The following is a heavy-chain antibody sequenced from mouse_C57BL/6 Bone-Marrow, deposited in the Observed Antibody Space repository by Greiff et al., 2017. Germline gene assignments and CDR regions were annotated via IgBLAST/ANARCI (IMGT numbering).Heavy chain of an antibody. V-gene: IGHV2-2*01. D-gene: IGHD2-2*01. CDR1: GFSLTSYG. CDR3: ARKEENGYEGFAY. J-gene: IGHJ3*01. Sequence: VQLQQSGPGLVQPSQSLSITCTVSGFSLTSYGVHWFRQSPGKGLEWLGVIWRGGSTDYNAAFISRLSISKDNSKSQVFFKMNSLHADDTAVYYGARKEENGYEGFAYWGQGTLVTVSA. CDR2: IWRGGST.